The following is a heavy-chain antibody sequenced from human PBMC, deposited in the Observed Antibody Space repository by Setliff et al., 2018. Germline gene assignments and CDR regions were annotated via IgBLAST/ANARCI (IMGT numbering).Heavy chain of an antibody. D-gene: IGHD3-3*01. V-gene: IGHV1-2*02. Sequence: ASVKVSCKTSAYTFSGYYIHWVRQAPGQGLQWMGWINPNIGDTNYAPKFQGRVTTTRDTSIKTAYLEVNGLTSDDTAVYYCAGQGPIFGSGLIPGFDQWGQGTMVTVSS. CDR1: AYTFSGYY. CDR2: INPNIGDT. J-gene: IGHJ4*02. CDR3: AGQGPIFGSGLIPGFDQ.